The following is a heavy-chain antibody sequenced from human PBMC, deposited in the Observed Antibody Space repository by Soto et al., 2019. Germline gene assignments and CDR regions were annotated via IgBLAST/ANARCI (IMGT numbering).Heavy chain of an antibody. D-gene: IGHD3-3*01. CDR2: IYYSGST. CDR3: AREDTSYDFWSGSYYYGMDV. CDR1: GGSISSSSYY. V-gene: IGHV4-39*02. J-gene: IGHJ6*02. Sequence: SETLSLTCTVSGGSISSSSYYWGWIRQPPGKGLEWIGSIYYSGSTYYNPSLKSRVTISVDTSKNQFSLKLSSVTAADTAVYYCAREDTSYDFWSGSYYYGMDVWGQRTTVTVSS.